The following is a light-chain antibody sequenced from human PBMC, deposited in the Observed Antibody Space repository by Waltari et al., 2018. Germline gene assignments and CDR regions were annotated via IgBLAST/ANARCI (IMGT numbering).Light chain of an antibody. CDR1: SSDVGSYNL. V-gene: IGLV2-23*02. CDR2: EVS. J-gene: IGLJ2*01. Sequence: QSALTQPASVSGSPGQSITISCTGTSSDVGSYNLVSWYQQHQGKDPKLMIYEVSKRPSGVSNRFSGSKAGNTASLTISGLQAEDEAEYYCCSYAGTSTVVFGGGTKLTVL. CDR3: CSYAGTSTVV.